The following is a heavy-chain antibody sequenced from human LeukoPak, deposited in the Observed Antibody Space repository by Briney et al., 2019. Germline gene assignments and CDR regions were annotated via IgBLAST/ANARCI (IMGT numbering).Heavy chain of an antibody. CDR2: IKPDGSEK. CDR3: AGSFGDVKNF. V-gene: IGHV3-7*01. Sequence: GGSLRLSCAASGFTFSSYWMHWVRQAPGKGPEWVAHIKPDGSEKYYVDSVKGRFIISRDDARNSLSLQMNSLRAEDTAVYYCAGSFGDVKNFWGQGTLVTVSS. D-gene: IGHD3-10*01. J-gene: IGHJ4*01. CDR1: GFTFSSYW.